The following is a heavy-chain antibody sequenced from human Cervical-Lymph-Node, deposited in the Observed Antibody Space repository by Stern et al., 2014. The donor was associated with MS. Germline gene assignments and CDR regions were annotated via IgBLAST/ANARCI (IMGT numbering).Heavy chain of an antibody. D-gene: IGHD6-13*01. CDR1: GFTFSSYA. CDR3: ARDSSSWYPEY. V-gene: IGHV3-30*01. J-gene: IGHJ4*02. Sequence: PASGFTFSSYAMHWVRQAPGKVLEWVAVISYDGSNKYYADSVKGRFTISRDNSKNTLYLQMNSLRAEDTAVYYCARDSSSWYPEYWGQGTLVTV. CDR2: ISYDGSNK.